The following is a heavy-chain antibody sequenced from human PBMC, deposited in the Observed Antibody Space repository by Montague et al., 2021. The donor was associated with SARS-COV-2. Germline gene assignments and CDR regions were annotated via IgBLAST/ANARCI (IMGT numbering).Heavy chain of an antibody. Sequence: SLRLSCAASGFTFSSYAMSWDRQAPGKGLEWVSTVSGSTTNTFYADSVKGRFTISRDNSKNTLYLQMNSLRVEDSAVYYCAKDHPVYDTSGYYHYGASDIWGQGTMVTVSS. J-gene: IGHJ3*02. CDR3: AKDHPVYDTSGYYHYGASDI. D-gene: IGHD3-22*01. V-gene: IGHV3-23*01. CDR2: VSGSTTNT. CDR1: GFTFSSYA.